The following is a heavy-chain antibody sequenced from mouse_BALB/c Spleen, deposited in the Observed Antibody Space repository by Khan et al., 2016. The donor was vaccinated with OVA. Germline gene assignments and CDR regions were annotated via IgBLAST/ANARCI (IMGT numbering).Heavy chain of an antibody. V-gene: IGHV2-3*01. CDR2: VRGDRST. CDR3: DKFYYGGVSDWYFDF. CDR1: GFSLTNYG. D-gene: IGHD1-1*02. J-gene: IGHJ1*01. Sequence: VQLQESGPGLVAPSQSLSITCTVTGFSLTNYGISWVRQPPGKGLEWLGVVRGDRSTTYHSAPRSRLSISTHNSTNQDFLKLNMLQTDDTATYYCDKFYYGGVSDWYFDFWGAGTTVTVSS.